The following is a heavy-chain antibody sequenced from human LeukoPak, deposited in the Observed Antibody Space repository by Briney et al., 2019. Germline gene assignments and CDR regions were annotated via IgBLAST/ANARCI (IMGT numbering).Heavy chain of an antibody. V-gene: IGHV4-59*08. Sequence: SETLSLTCTVSGGSISSYYWSWIRQPPGKGLEWIGYIYYSGSTNYNPSLKSRVTISVDTSKNQFSLKLSSATAADTAVYYCARRGSSGLFDYWGQGTLVTVFS. D-gene: IGHD6-19*01. CDR2: IYYSGST. CDR3: ARRGSSGLFDY. CDR1: GGSISSYY. J-gene: IGHJ4*02.